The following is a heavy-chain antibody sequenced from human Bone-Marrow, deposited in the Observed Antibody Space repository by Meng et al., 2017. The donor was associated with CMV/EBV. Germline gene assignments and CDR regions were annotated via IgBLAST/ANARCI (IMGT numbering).Heavy chain of an antibody. CDR2: IYYSGST. CDR3: ARDLWVPAAIPNYYYYYGMDV. Sequence: SETLSLTCTVSGGSISSYYWSWIRQPPGKGLEWIGYIYYSGSTNYNPSLKSRVTISVDTSKNQFSLKLSSVNAADTAVYYCARDLWVPAAIPNYYYYYGMDVWGQGTTVTVAS. V-gene: IGHV4-59*01. CDR1: GGSISSYY. J-gene: IGHJ6*02. D-gene: IGHD2-2*02.